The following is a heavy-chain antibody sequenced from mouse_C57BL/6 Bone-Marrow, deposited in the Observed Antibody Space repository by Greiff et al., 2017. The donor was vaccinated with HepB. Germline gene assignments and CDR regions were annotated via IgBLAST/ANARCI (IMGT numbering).Heavy chain of an antibody. Sequence: VQLQQSGAELVRPGASVKLSCTASGFNIKDYYMHWVKQRPEQGLEWIGRIDPEDGDTEYAPKFQGKATMNADTSSNTAYLQLSSRTSEDTAVYYCTTDTTVDWYFDVWGTGTTVTVSS. CDR1: GFNIKDYY. CDR2: IDPEDGDT. D-gene: IGHD1-1*01. J-gene: IGHJ1*03. CDR3: TTDTTVDWYFDV. V-gene: IGHV14-1*01.